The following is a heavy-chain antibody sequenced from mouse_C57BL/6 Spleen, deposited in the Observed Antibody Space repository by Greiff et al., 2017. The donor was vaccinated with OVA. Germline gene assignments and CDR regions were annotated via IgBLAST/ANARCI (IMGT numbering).Heavy chain of an antibody. D-gene: IGHD1-1*01. J-gene: IGHJ4*01. Sequence: QVQLKQPGAELVRPGSSVKLSCKASGYTFTSYWMHWVKQRPIQGLEWIGNIDPSDSETHYNQKFKDKATLTVDKSSSTAYMQLSSLTSEDSAVYYCARGYYGSPFYAMDYWGQGTSVTVSS. CDR2: IDPSDSET. CDR3: ARGYYGSPFYAMDY. V-gene: IGHV1-52*01. CDR1: GYTFTSYW.